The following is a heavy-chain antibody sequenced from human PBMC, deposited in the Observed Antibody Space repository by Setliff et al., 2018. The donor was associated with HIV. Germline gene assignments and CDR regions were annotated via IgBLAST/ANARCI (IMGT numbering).Heavy chain of an antibody. D-gene: IGHD2-2*02. J-gene: IGHJ5*02. CDR2: INHTGST. Sequence: PSETLSLTCAVYGGSFSGYYWSWIRQSPGKGLEWIGEINHTGSTNYIPSLKSRVTMSVDTSKNQFSLKLRSVTASDTAVYYCARYTSKLDWFDPWGQGTLVTVSS. CDR3: ARYTSKLDWFDP. V-gene: IGHV4-34*01. CDR1: GGSFSGYY.